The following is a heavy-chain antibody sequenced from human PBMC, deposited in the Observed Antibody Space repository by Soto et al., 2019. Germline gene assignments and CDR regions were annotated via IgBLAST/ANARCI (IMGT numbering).Heavy chain of an antibody. CDR1: GGSISSGGYY. D-gene: IGHD2-15*01. Sequence: KASETLSLTCTVSGGSISSGGYYWSWIRQHPGKGLEWIGYIYYSGSTYYNPSLKSRVTISVDTSKNQFSLKLSSVTAADTAVYYCARWVYCSGGSCSYYFDYWGQGTLVTVSS. V-gene: IGHV4-31*03. J-gene: IGHJ4*02. CDR2: IYYSGST. CDR3: ARWVYCSGGSCSYYFDY.